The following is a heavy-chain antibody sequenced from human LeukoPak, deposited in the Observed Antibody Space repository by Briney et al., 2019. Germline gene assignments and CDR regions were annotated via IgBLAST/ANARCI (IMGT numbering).Heavy chain of an antibody. V-gene: IGHV1-18*01. CDR2: ISAQHGQT. CDR3: AVTAYVLRYFDWLLWPDY. D-gene: IGHD3-9*01. J-gene: IGHJ4*02. CDR1: GYSENFYG. Sequence: ASVKVSCKTSGYSENFYGITWVRQVAGQGLEWMGWISAQHGQTEYAPNSQDRVTMTTDTYTNTAYMELRSLRSDDTAVYYCAVTAYVLRYFDWLLWPDYWGQGTLVTVSS.